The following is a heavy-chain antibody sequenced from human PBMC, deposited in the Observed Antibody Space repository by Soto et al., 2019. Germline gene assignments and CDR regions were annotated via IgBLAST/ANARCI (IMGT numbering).Heavy chain of an antibody. CDR1: GFTVSSNY. J-gene: IGHJ6*03. CDR3: ARVYSGYCSSTSCYGQGYYYYYMDV. D-gene: IGHD2-2*01. Sequence: GGSLRLSCAASGFTVSSNYMSWVRQAPGKGLEWVSVIYSGGSTYYADSVKGRFTISRDNSKNTLYLQMNSLRAEDTAVYYCARVYSGYCSSTSCYGQGYYYYYMDVWGKGTTVTVSS. V-gene: IGHV3-66*01. CDR2: IYSGGST.